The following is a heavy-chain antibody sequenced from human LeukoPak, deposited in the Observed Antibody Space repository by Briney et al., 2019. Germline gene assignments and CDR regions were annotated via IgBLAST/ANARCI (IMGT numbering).Heavy chain of an antibody. CDR1: GFTFGDYA. V-gene: IGHV3-49*04. CDR3: TRVAVLRYFDWFPDPRANAFDI. CDR2: IRSKAYGGTT. Sequence: GGSLRPSCTASGFTFGDYAMSWVRQAPGKGLEWVGFIRSKAYGGTTEYAAFVKGRFTISRDDSKSIAYLQMNSLKTEDTAVYYCTRVAVLRYFDWFPDPRANAFDIWGQGTMVTVSS. D-gene: IGHD3-9*01. J-gene: IGHJ3*02.